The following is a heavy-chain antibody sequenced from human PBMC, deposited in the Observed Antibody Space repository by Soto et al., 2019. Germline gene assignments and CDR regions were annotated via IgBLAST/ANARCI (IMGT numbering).Heavy chain of an antibody. Sequence: SEPRPLSWTVSYGTIVSYGWCCILQHPEKGLAWIGYIYCSGSTNYNPCRKSRVTRSVDSSKNQLSLKLSSVTAAETAVYYCARRYGYSFDYWGQGTLVTVSS. CDR2: IYCSGST. CDR1: YGTIVSYG. D-gene: IGHD1-1*01. CDR3: ARRYGYSFDY. J-gene: IGHJ4*02. V-gene: IGHV4-59*08.